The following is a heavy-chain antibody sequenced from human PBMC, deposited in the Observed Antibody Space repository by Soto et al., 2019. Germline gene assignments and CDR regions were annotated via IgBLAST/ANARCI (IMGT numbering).Heavy chain of an antibody. CDR3: AVSGYSYGDDAFDI. J-gene: IGHJ3*02. D-gene: IGHD5-18*01. CDR1: GFTFSSYG. V-gene: IGHV3-33*01. Sequence: QVQLVESGGGVVQPGRSLRLSCAASGFTFSSYGMHWVRQAPGKGLEWVAVIWYDGSNKYYADSVKGRFTISRDNSKNTLYLQMNSLRAEDTAVYYCAVSGYSYGDDAFDIWGQGTMVTVSS. CDR2: IWYDGSNK.